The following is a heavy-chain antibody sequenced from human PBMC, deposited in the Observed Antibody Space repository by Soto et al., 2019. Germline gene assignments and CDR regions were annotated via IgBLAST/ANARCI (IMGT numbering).Heavy chain of an antibody. D-gene: IGHD2-2*01. CDR2: ISYDGSNK. CDR3: AKADIVLVPAAIRYFDY. V-gene: IGHV3-30*18. Sequence: GGSLRLSCAASGFTFSSYGMHWVRQAPGKGLEWVAVISYDGSNKYYADSVKGRFTISRDNSKNTLYLQMNSLRAEDTAVYYCAKADIVLVPAAIRYFDYWGQGTLVTVAS. CDR1: GFTFSSYG. J-gene: IGHJ4*02.